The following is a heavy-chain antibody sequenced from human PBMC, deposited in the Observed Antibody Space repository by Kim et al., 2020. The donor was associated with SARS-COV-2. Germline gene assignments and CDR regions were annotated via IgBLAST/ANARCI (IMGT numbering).Heavy chain of an antibody. D-gene: IGHD3-10*01. Sequence: ASVKVSCKASGYTFTSYAMHWVRQAPGQRLEWMGWINAGNGNTKYSQKFQGRVTITRDTSASTAYMELSSLRSEDTAVYYCARVYYGSGSYFPFDYWGQGTLVTVSS. J-gene: IGHJ4*02. CDR3: ARVYYGSGSYFPFDY. CDR1: GYTFTSYA. V-gene: IGHV1-3*01. CDR2: INAGNGNT.